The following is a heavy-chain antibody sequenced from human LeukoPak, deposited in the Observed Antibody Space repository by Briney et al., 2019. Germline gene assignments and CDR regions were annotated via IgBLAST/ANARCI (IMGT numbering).Heavy chain of an antibody. J-gene: IGHJ4*02. V-gene: IGHV3-48*01. CDR3: SRDDPGHCSSASCYFAFDS. D-gene: IGHD2-2*01. Sequence: GGSLRLSCAGSGFTFSSYYMIWVRQAPGKGLEWVSYISRSSSTIYYADSVKGRFTISRDDSKNALYLQMNSLRVEDTAVYYCSRDDPGHCSSASCYFAFDSWGQGTLVTVSS. CDR2: ISRSSSTI. CDR1: GFTFSSYY.